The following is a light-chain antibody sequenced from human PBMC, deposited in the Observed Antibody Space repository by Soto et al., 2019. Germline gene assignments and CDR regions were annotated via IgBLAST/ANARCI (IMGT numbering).Light chain of an antibody. CDR1: SSNIGNNY. J-gene: IGLJ2*01. CDR3: GTWDSSLSGLVV. CDR2: DNN. Sequence: QSVLTQPPSVSAAPGQKVTISCSGSSSNIGNNYVSWYQQLPGTAPKLLIYDNNKRPSGIPDRFSGSKSGTSATLGITGLQTGDEADYYCGTWDSSLSGLVVFGGGTKLTVL. V-gene: IGLV1-51*01.